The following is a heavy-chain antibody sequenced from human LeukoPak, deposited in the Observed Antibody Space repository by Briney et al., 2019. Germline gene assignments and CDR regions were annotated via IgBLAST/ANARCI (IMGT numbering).Heavy chain of an antibody. D-gene: IGHD5-12*01. CDR2: IYYSGGT. J-gene: IGHJ3*02. CDR3: ARDRVVATIPDAFDT. CDR1: GGSISSGGFY. V-gene: IGHV4-31*03. Sequence: SETLSLTCTVSGGSISSGGFYWNWIRQQPGKGLEWIGHIYYSGGTYYNPSLKSRVSISVDASKTQLSLKLSSVTAADTAVYYCARDRVVATIPDAFDTWGQGTMVTVSS.